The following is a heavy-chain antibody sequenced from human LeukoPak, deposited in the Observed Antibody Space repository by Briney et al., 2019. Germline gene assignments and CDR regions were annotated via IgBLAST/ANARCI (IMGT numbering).Heavy chain of an antibody. CDR2: IIPIFGTA. Sequence: ASVKVSCKASGGTFSSYAISWVRQAPGQGLEWMGGIIPIFGTANYAQKFQGRVTITADESTSTAYMELSSLRSEDTAVYYCARSGDYAKIFDYWGQGTLVTVSS. D-gene: IGHD4-17*01. V-gene: IGHV1-69*13. CDR1: GGTFSSYA. CDR3: ARSGDYAKIFDY. J-gene: IGHJ4*02.